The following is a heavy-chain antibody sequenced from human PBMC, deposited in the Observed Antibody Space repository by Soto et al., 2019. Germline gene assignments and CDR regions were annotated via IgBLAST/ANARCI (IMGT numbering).Heavy chain of an antibody. CDR3: ARHKGGYDSCFDD. CDR1: GGSISSSSYY. Sequence: QLQLQESGQGLVKPSETLSLTCTVSGGSISSSSYYWGWIRQTPGKVLEWLGSIYYSGSTYYNPSLKSRVTISVDTSKNQFSLKLSSVTAADTAVYYCARHKGGYDSCFDDWGQGTLVTASS. D-gene: IGHD5-12*01. CDR2: IYYSGST. V-gene: IGHV4-39*01. J-gene: IGHJ4*02.